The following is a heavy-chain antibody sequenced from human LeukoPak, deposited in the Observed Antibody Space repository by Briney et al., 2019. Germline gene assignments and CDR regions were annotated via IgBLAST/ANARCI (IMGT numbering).Heavy chain of an antibody. Sequence: GGSLRLSCAASGFTFSSYAMSWVRQAPGKGLEWVSAISGSGGSTYYADSVKGRFTISRDNSKNTLYLQMNSLRAEDTAVYYCAKDKYYGSGKLDYYYYYYMDVWGKGTTVTVSS. CDR1: GFTFSSYA. CDR2: ISGSGGST. V-gene: IGHV3-23*01. CDR3: AKDKYYGSGKLDYYYYYYMDV. J-gene: IGHJ6*03. D-gene: IGHD3-10*01.